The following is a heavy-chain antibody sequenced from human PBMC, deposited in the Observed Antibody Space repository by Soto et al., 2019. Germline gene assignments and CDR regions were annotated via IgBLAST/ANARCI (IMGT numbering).Heavy chain of an antibody. CDR3: ARGGAWELLDYYYYYGMDI. CDR1: GGSVSSGSYY. CDR2: IYYSGST. Sequence: PSETLSLTCTVSGGSVSSGSYYWSWIRQPTGKGLEWIGYIYYSGSTNYHPSLKSRVTISVDTSKTQFSLKLSSVTAADTAVYYCARGGAWELLDYYYYYGMDIWGQGTTVTVSS. V-gene: IGHV4-61*01. J-gene: IGHJ6*02. D-gene: IGHD1-26*01.